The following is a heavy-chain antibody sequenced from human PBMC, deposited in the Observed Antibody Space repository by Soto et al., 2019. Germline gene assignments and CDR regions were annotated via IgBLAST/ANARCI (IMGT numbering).Heavy chain of an antibody. D-gene: IGHD3-3*01. Sequence: GGSLRLSCAASGFTFSTSWMSWVRQAPGRGLEWVSAISGSGGSTYYADSVKGRFTISRDNSKNTLYLQMNSLRAEDTAVYYCANWGYYDFWSGYHNSYMDVWGKGTTVTVSS. V-gene: IGHV3-23*01. J-gene: IGHJ6*03. CDR1: GFTFSTSW. CDR3: ANWGYYDFWSGYHNSYMDV. CDR2: ISGSGGST.